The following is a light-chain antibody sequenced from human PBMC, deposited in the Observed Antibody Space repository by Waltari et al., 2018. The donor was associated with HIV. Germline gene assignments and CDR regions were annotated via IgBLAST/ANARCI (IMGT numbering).Light chain of an antibody. CDR2: GAS. Sequence: DFQMSQSPSSLSAPVGDRVTITCRAGRNIRSYLNWYQYRPGKPPKLLIFGASTLHSGVPSRFTGSGSGTNFTLTISSLQPEDFATYLCHQTYSAPQTFGPGTTVDIK. V-gene: IGKV1-39*01. CDR1: RNIRSY. J-gene: IGKJ3*01. CDR3: HQTYSAPQT.